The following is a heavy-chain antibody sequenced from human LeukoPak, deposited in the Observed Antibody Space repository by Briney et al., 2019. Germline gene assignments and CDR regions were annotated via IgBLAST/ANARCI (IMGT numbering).Heavy chain of an antibody. CDR1: GFTFSDYY. Sequence: PGGSLRLSCAASGFTFSDYYMSWTRQAPGKGLEWVSYISSSGSTIYYADSVKGRFTISRDNAKNSLYLQMNSLRAEDTAVYYCAKDPYYDSSGYYSDYWGQGTLVTVSS. V-gene: IGHV3-11*04. D-gene: IGHD3-22*01. J-gene: IGHJ4*02. CDR2: ISSSGSTI. CDR3: AKDPYYDSSGYYSDY.